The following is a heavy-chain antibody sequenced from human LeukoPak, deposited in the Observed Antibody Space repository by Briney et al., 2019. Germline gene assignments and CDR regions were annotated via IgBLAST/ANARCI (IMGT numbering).Heavy chain of an antibody. CDR3: ARGLKITYFFASGSYYNSHAFDV. J-gene: IGHJ3*01. D-gene: IGHD3-10*01. CDR1: GGSISSYY. CDR2: IYYSGST. V-gene: IGHV4-59*01. Sequence: PSETLSLTCTVSGGSISSYYWSWIRQPPGKGLEWIGYIYYSGSTNYNPSLKSRVTISVDTSKNQFSLNLSSMTAADTAVYYCARGLKITYFFASGSYYNSHAFDVWGQGTMVTVSS.